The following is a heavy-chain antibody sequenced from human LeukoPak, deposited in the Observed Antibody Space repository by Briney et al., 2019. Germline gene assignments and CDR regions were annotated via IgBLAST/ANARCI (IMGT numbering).Heavy chain of an antibody. V-gene: IGHV3-23*01. CDR3: ARDLVLADTPGDDFDH. J-gene: IGHJ4*02. Sequence: GGSLRLSCAASGFTFDNNRMSWGRQAPGKGLEGVSTVNADGGNTYYADSVKGRFTISRDNAKNTLFLQMNSLRGEDTAVYYCARDLVLADTPGDDFDHWGRGTLVTVSS. CDR2: VNADGGNT. CDR1: GFTFDNNR. D-gene: IGHD2-21*01.